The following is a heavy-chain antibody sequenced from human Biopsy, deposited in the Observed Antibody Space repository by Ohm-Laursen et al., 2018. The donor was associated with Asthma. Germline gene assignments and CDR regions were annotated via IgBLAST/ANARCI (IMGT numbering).Heavy chain of an antibody. V-gene: IGHV1-2*06. CDR1: GYTFTGYY. CDR3: AREGITGTTAWFDP. Sequence: ASVKVSRKASGYTFTGYYMHWVRQAPGQGLEWMGRINPNSGGTNYAQKFQGRVTMTRDTSTSTAYMELSRLRSDDTAVYYCAREGITGTTAWFDPWGQGTLVTVSS. J-gene: IGHJ5*02. D-gene: IGHD1-7*01. CDR2: INPNSGGT.